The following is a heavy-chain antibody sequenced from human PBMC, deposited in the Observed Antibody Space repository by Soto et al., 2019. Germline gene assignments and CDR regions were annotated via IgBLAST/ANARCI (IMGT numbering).Heavy chain of an antibody. D-gene: IGHD2-15*01. CDR3: ARGECGGNADYYYYCMDV. CDR2: IIPIFGTA. CDR1: GGTFSSYA. Sequence: QVQLVQSGAEVKKPGSSVKVSCKASGGTFSSYAISWVRQAPGQGLEWMGGIIPIFGTANYAQKFQGRVTITADEYTSTAYMELSRLRSEDTAVYYCARGECGGNADYYYYCMDVWGQGPTLTVS. J-gene: IGHJ6*02. V-gene: IGHV1-69*01.